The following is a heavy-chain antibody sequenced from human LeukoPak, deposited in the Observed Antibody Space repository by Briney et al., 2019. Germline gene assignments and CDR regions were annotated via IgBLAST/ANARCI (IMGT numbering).Heavy chain of an antibody. D-gene: IGHD3-10*01. CDR3: TSYYGSGSYYASYYYYYMDV. J-gene: IGHJ6*03. V-gene: IGHV3-73*01. CDR2: IRSKANSYAT. CDR1: GFTFSGSA. Sequence: GGSLRLSCAASGFTFSGSAMHWVRQASGKGLEWVGRIRSKANSYATAYAASVKGRFTISRDDSKNTAYLQMNSLKTEDTAVYYCTSYYGSGSYYASYYYYYMDVWGKGTTVTVSS.